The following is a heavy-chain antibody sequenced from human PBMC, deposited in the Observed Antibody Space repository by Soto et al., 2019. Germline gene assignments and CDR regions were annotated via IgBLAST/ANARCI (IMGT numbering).Heavy chain of an antibody. J-gene: IGHJ6*02. Sequence: SETLSLTWTVSGGSISRYYWSWIRQPPGKGLEWIGYIYYSGSTNYNPSLKSRVTISVDTSKNQFSLKLSSVTAADTAVYYCARLNYYDSSGYYRPYYYYGMDVWGQGTTVTVSS. CDR1: GGSISRYY. CDR2: IYYSGST. D-gene: IGHD3-22*01. V-gene: IGHV4-59*01. CDR3: ARLNYYDSSGYYRPYYYYGMDV.